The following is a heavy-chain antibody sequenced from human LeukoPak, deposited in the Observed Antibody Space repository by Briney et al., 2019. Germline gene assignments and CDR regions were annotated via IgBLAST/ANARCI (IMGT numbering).Heavy chain of an antibody. D-gene: IGHD3-22*01. V-gene: IGHV3-9*01. CDR1: GFTFNDYA. CDR2: ISWNSRSI. CDR3: SKDGVYDSSGYHSGGPSNFFEQ. Sequence: GGSLRLSCAASGFTFNDYAMHWVRQAPGRGLEWVSSISWNSRSIDYGDSVKGRFTISRDNAKSSLYLLMTSLRAEDTALYYCSKDGVYDSSGYHSGGPSNFFEQWGQGNVVTVSS. J-gene: IGHJ4*02.